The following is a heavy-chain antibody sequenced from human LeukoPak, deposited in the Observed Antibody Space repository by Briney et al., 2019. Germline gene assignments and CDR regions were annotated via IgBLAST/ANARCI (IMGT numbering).Heavy chain of an antibody. CDR2: ISSSGSTI. CDR3: ARARSVYYYMDV. D-gene: IGHD2-15*01. J-gene: IGHJ6*03. CDR1: GFTFSSYE. V-gene: IGHV3-48*03. Sequence: GGSLRLSCAASGFTFSSYEMNWVRQAPGKGLEWVSYISSSGSTIYYADSVKGRFTISRDNAKNSLYLQMNSLRAEDTAVYYCARARSVYYYMDVWGKGTTVTVSS.